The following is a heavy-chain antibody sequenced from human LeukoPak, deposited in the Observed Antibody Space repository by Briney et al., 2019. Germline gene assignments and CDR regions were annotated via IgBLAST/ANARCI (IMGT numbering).Heavy chain of an antibody. D-gene: IGHD6-6*01. J-gene: IGHJ4*02. CDR3: ATGIYTSSSLFFDY. CDR1: GFTLSNAW. V-gene: IGHV3-15*04. CDR2: IGSKVDGGTT. Sequence: KAGGSLRLSCAASGFTLSNAWVTWVRQAPGKGLEWVGRIGSKVDGGTTDYAAPLNARFTISRDDSKNTLYLQMSSLKTEDTAVYYCATGIYTSSSLFFDYWGQGTLVTVSS.